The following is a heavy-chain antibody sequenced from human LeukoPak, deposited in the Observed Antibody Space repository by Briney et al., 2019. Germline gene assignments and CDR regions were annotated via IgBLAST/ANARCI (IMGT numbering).Heavy chain of an antibody. D-gene: IGHD2-2*01. V-gene: IGHV4-30-2*01. CDR3: ASSYCSSTSCYAGVAPFDY. CDR1: GGSISSGGYS. CDR2: IYHSGST. J-gene: IGHJ4*02. Sequence: SQTLSLTCAVSGGSISSGGYSWSWIRQPPGKGLEWIGYIYHSGSTYYNPSLKSRVTISVDRSKNQFSLKLSSVTAADTAVYYCASSYCSSTSCYAGVAPFDYWGQGTLVTVSS.